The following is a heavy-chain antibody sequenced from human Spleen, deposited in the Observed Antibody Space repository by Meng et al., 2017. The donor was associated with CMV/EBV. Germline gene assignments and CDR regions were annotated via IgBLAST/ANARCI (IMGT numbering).Heavy chain of an antibody. CDR1: GFTFSDYY. CDR2: ISSSGSTI. J-gene: IGHJ4*02. V-gene: IGHV3-11*04. D-gene: IGHD6-13*01. CDR3: ARGRQGSSWSGSLYFDY. Sequence: GESLKISCVASGFTFSDYYMSWIRQAPGKGLEWVSYISSSGSTIYYADSVKGRFTISRDNAKNSLYLQMNSLGAEDTAVFYCARGRQGSSWSGSLYFDYWGQGTLVTVSS.